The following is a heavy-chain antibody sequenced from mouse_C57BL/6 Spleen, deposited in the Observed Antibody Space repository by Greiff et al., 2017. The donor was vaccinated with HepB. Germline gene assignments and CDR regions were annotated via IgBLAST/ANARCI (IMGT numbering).Heavy chain of an antibody. CDR3: TSYGYDEATPYAMDY. Sequence: VQVVESGPELVKPGASVKISCKASGYAFSSSWMNWVKQRPGKGLEWIGRIYPGDGDTNYNGKFKGKATLTADKSSSTAYMQLSSLTSEDSAVYFCTSYGYDEATPYAMDYWGQGTSVTVSS. CDR1: GYAFSSSW. CDR2: IYPGDGDT. J-gene: IGHJ4*01. D-gene: IGHD2-2*01. V-gene: IGHV1-82*01.